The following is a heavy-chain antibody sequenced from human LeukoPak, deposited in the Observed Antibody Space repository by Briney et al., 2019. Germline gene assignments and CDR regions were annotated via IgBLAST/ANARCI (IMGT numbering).Heavy chain of an antibody. CDR1: GGTFSIYA. V-gene: IGHV1-69*06. Sequence: AASVKVSCKASGGTFSIYAISWVRQAPGQGLEWMGGIIPIFGTANYAQKFQGRVTITADKSTSTAYMELSSLRSEDTAVYYCARRKVVVRGSGSYFAPVDAFDIWGQGTMVTVSS. CDR3: ARRKVVVRGSGSYFAPVDAFDI. CDR2: IIPIFGTA. J-gene: IGHJ3*02. D-gene: IGHD3-10*01.